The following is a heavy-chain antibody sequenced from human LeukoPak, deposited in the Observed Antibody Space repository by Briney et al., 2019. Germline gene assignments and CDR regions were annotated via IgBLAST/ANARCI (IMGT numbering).Heavy chain of an antibody. V-gene: IGHV1-18*01. J-gene: IGHJ4*02. CDR2: ISAYNDNT. D-gene: IGHD6-13*01. CDR3: ARDTARITTPGGPDY. Sequence: ASVKVSFKASGYTFASYGISWVRQAPEQGLEWMGWISAYNDNTKYAQNVQGRVTLTTDTSTSTAYMELRSLRSDDPALYYCARDTARITTPGGPDYWGQGTLVTVSS. CDR1: GYTFASYG.